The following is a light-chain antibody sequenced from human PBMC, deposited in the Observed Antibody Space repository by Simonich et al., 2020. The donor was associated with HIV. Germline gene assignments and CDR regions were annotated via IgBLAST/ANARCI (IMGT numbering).Light chain of an antibody. CDR1: SSDVGSYNL. J-gene: IGLJ2*01. V-gene: IGLV2-14*02. CDR3: SSYTTSSTPE. Sequence: QSALTQPASVSGSPGQSITISCTGTSSDVGSYNLVSWYQQHPGTAPKLLIYEDSKRPSGVSNRFSGSKSGNTASLTISGLQAEDEADYYCSSYTTSSTPEFGGGTKLTVL. CDR2: EDS.